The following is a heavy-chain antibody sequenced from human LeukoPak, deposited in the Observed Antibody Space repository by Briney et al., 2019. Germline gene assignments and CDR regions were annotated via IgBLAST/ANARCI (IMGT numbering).Heavy chain of an antibody. V-gene: IGHV4-59*11. CDR3: AREYCTTTCYFDY. CDR2: VHYSGGA. J-gene: IGHJ4*02. CDR1: GDSISSHY. Sequence: PSETLSLTCTVSGDSISSHYWSWIRRSPGKGLEGIGYVHYSGGATYNPSLKSRVTISVATSKTQFSLKLSSVTAADTAVYYCAREYCTTTCYFDYWGQGMLATVSS. D-gene: IGHD2-8*01.